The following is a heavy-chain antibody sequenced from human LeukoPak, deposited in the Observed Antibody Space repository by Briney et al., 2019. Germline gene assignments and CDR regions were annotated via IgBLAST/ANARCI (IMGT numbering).Heavy chain of an antibody. CDR1: GGSFSGYY. CDR2: INHSGST. V-gene: IGHV4-34*01. D-gene: IGHD6-19*01. CDR3: ASLYSSGWSPPRYYYMDV. J-gene: IGHJ6*03. Sequence: SETLSLTCAVYGGSFSGYYWSWIRQPPGKGLEWIGEINHSGSTNYNPSLKSRVTISVDTSKNQFSLRLSSVTAADTAVYYCASLYSSGWSPPRYYYMDVWGKGTTVTVSS.